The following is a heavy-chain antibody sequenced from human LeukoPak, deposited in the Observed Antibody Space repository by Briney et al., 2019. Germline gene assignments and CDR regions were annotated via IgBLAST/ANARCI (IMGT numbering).Heavy chain of an antibody. J-gene: IGHJ4*02. CDR1: GFVFTTFG. CDR3: ARDLDWILFDY. Sequence: QPGGSLKLSCTTSGFVFTTFGMHWVRQAPGRGLEAVAFSPKDDYDHKYADSVKGRFTISRDNAKNTLFLQMNSLSAEDTAVYYCARDLDWILFDYWGQGTLVTVSS. D-gene: IGHD3-9*01. CDR2: SPKDDYDH. V-gene: IGHV3-30*02.